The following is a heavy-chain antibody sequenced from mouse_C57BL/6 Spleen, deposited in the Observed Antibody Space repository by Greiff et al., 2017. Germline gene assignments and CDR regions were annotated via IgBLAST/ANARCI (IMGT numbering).Heavy chain of an antibody. Sequence: EVKLMESGPELVKPGASVKISCKASGYTFTDYYMNWVKQSHGKSLEWIGDINPNNGGTSYNQKFKGKATLTVDKSSSTAYMELRSLTSEDSAVYYCARWGVLRPNWYFDVWGTGTTVTVSS. V-gene: IGHV1-26*01. CDR1: GYTFTDYY. J-gene: IGHJ1*03. CDR3: ARWGVLRPNWYFDV. CDR2: INPNNGGT. D-gene: IGHD1-2*01.